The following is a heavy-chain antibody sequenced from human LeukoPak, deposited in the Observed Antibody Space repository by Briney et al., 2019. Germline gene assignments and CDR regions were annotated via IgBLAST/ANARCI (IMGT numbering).Heavy chain of an antibody. Sequence: PGGSLRLSCIVSGFTFSFYAIHWVRQAPGKGLEWVAVISSDGSNGYYADSVKGRFTISRDNSKNTLYLQMNSLRVEDTAVYYCAREVGKRDFDYWGQGTLVTVSS. J-gene: IGHJ4*02. V-gene: IGHV3-30*04. CDR1: GFTFSFYA. CDR3: AREVGKRDFDY. D-gene: IGHD1-26*01. CDR2: ISSDGSNG.